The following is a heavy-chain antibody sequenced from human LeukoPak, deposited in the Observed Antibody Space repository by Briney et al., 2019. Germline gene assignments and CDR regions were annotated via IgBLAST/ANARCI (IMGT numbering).Heavy chain of an antibody. Sequence: SETLSLTCTVSGDSISSYYWSWIRQPPGKGLEWIGHIYYTGSTDYNPSLKSRVTISIHTSKKKFSLKLSSVTAADTAVYYCARGRREMATVDWFDPWGQGTLVTVSS. D-gene: IGHD5-24*01. J-gene: IGHJ5*02. CDR1: GDSISSYY. V-gene: IGHV4-59*01. CDR3: ARGRREMATVDWFDP. CDR2: IYYTGST.